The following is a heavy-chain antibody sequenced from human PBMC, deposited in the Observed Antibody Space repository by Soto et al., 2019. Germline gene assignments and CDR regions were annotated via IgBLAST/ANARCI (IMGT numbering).Heavy chain of an antibody. CDR3: ARVADFWSGSANQCAFDV. Sequence: EVQLVESGGGLVQPGGSLRLSCAASGFTFSSNWMHWVRQAPGKGLVWVSRINCDGRSTSYADSVKSRFTISRDNARNTRYLQMISRRDYDTAVYYCARVADFWSGSANQCAFDVWGQGTMVTVSS. CDR1: GFTFSSNW. D-gene: IGHD3-3*01. J-gene: IGHJ3*01. CDR2: INCDGRST. V-gene: IGHV3-74*01.